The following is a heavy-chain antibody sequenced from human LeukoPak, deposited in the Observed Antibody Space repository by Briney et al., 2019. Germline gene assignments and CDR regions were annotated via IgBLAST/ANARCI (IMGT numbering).Heavy chain of an antibody. D-gene: IGHD2-2*01. V-gene: IGHV3-23*01. Sequence: GGSLRLSCAASGFTFSSYAMSWVRQAPGKGLEWVAGISGSGSTTYYADSVKGRFTISRDNSKNTLYLQMNSLRAEDTALYYCAKDLTSWNYWGQGTLVTVSS. CDR3: AKDLTSWNY. J-gene: IGHJ4*02. CDR1: GFTFSSYA. CDR2: ISGSGSTT.